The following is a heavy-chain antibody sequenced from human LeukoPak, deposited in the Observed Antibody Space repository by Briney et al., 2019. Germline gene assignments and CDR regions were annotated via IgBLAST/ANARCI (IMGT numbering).Heavy chain of an antibody. Sequence: ASVKVSCKASGGTFSSYAISWVRQAPGQGLEWMGRIIPILGIANYAQKFQGRVTITADKSTSTAYMELSSLRSEDTAVYYCARDAYCGGDCYVLGSYFDYRGQGTLVTVSS. J-gene: IGHJ4*02. D-gene: IGHD2-21*02. V-gene: IGHV1-69*04. CDR2: IIPILGIA. CDR1: GGTFSSYA. CDR3: ARDAYCGGDCYVLGSYFDY.